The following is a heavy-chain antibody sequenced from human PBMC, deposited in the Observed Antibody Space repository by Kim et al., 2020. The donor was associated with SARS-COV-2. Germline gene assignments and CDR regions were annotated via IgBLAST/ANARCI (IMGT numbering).Heavy chain of an antibody. CDR3: ARGVVVAATQFLQSGYYYGMDV. Sequence: GGSLRLSCAASGFTFSSYAMHWVRQAPGKGLEYVSAISSNGGSTYYANSVKGRFTISRDNSKNTLYLQMGSLRAEDMAVYYCARGVVVAATQFLQSGYYYGMDVWGQGTTVTVSS. V-gene: IGHV3-64*01. D-gene: IGHD2-15*01. CDR2: ISSNGGST. J-gene: IGHJ6*02. CDR1: GFTFSSYA.